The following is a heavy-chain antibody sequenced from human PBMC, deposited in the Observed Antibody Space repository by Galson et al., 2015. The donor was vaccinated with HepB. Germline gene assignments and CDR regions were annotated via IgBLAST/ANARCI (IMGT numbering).Heavy chain of an antibody. J-gene: IGHJ6*02. CDR3: AKWAGTYDDYYFGMDV. Sequence: SLRLSCAASGLSFPSHGMHWVRQAAGKGLEWVALIWFDGSKTYYVDSAKDRFTISRDSANNSLYLQMNSLRAEDTALYYCAKWAGTYDDYYFGMDVWGQGTTVTV. D-gene: IGHD3-10*01. CDR2: IWFDGSKT. V-gene: IGHV3-33*03. CDR1: GLSFPSHG.